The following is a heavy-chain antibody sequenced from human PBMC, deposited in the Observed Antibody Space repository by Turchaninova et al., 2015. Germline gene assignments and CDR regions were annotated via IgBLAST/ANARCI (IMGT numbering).Heavy chain of an antibody. V-gene: IGHV4-38-2*01. CDR1: GSSIRRHYI. CDR3: AKPQTGIGGGSWFDP. Sequence: VPLQESGPGLVKPSETLALTCAVSGSSIRRHYIWGRGRTAPGKGLECVGNFNRGGNTYYNPSLKSRITISVDTSKNQFSLKLSSVTAADTAVYYCAKPQTGIGGGSWFDPWGQGTLVTVSS. CDR2: FNRGGNT. D-gene: IGHD3-16*01. J-gene: IGHJ5*02.